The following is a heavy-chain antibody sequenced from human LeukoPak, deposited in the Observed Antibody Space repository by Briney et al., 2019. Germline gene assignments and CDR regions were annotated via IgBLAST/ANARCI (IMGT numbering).Heavy chain of an antibody. J-gene: IGHJ6*02. CDR3: ASHFKPPVAPYYYGMDV. Sequence: PSETLSLTCTVSGGSISSSSYYWGWIRQPPGKGLEWIGSIYYSGSTSYNPSLKSRVTISVDTSKNQFSLKLSSVTAADTAVYYCASHFKPPVAPYYYGMDVWGQGTTVTVSS. CDR2: IYYSGST. D-gene: IGHD6-19*01. CDR1: GGSISSSSYY. V-gene: IGHV4-39*07.